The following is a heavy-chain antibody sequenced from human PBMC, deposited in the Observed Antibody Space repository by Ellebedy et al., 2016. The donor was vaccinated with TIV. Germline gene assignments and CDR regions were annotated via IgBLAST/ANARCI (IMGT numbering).Heavy chain of an antibody. V-gene: IGHV3-21*06. CDR2: IRSTGSDK. CDR3: ARGWSTPDS. CDR1: GFTFSNYN. D-gene: IGHD2-15*01. Sequence: GESLKISCVASGFTFSNYNMNWVRQSPGKGLEWVSSIRSTGSDKYYAASVKGRFTISRDNAQNTLFLQMNSLRGEDKAVYYCARGWSTPDSWGQGTLVIVSS. J-gene: IGHJ4*02.